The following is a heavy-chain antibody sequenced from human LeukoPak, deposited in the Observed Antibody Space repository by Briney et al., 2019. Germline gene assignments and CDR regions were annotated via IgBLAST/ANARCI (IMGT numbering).Heavy chain of an antibody. D-gene: IGHD2-8*01. V-gene: IGHV4-59*12. J-gene: IGHJ3*02. CDR1: GGSISSYY. Sequence: SETLSLTCTVSGGSISSYYWSWIRQPPGKGLEWIGYIYYSGSTNYNPSLKSRVTLSVDTSKNQFSLKLSSVTAADTAVYYCARPARRYCTNGVCSDAFDIWGQRTMVTVSS. CDR2: IYYSGST. CDR3: ARPARRYCTNGVCSDAFDI.